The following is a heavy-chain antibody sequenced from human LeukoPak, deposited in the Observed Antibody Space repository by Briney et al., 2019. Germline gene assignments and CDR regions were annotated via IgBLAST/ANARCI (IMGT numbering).Heavy chain of an antibody. CDR2: INHSGST. CDR3: ARAEPYYDFWSGYYSDAFDI. J-gene: IGHJ3*02. CDR1: GGSFSGYY. Sequence: SQTLSLTCAVDGGSFSGYYWSWIRQPPGKGLEWIGEINHSGSTNYNPSLKSRVTISVDTSKNQFSLKLSSVTAADTAVYYCARAEPYYDFWSGYYSDAFDIWGQGTMVTVSS. V-gene: IGHV4-34*01. D-gene: IGHD3-3*01.